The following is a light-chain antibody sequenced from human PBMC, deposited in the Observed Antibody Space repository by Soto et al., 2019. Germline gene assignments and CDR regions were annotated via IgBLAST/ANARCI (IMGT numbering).Light chain of an antibody. Sequence: DIQMTQSPSTLSASVGDRVTITCRASQSISSWLAWYQQKPGKAPKLLIYKASSLESGGPSRFSGSGSGTEFTLTISRLQPDDFATYYYQQYNSYSLTFGGGTKVEIK. CDR3: QQYNSYSLT. CDR2: KAS. CDR1: QSISSW. V-gene: IGKV1-5*03. J-gene: IGKJ4*01.